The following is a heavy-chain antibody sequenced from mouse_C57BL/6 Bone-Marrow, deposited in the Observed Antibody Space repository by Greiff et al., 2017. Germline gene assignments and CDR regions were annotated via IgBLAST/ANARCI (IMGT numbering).Heavy chain of an antibody. CDR2: IHPNSGST. J-gene: IGHJ3*01. D-gene: IGHD1-1*01. V-gene: IGHV1-64*01. Sequence: QVQLQQPGAELVKPGASVKLSCKASGYTFTSYWMHWVKQRPGQGLEWIGMIHPNSGSTNYNEKFKSKATLTVDKSSSTAYMQLSRLTSEDSAVYYCARTTTIVAPPWFAYWGQGTLVTVSA. CDR3: ARTTTIVAPPWFAY. CDR1: GYTFTSYW.